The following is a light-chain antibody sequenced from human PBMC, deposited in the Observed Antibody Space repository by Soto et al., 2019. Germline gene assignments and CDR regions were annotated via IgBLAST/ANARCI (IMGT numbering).Light chain of an antibody. V-gene: IGKV3-20*01. CDR2: GAS. Sequence: ENVLTQSPGTLSLSPGQRATLSCRASQSVSSNYLAWLQQKPGQAPRLLIYGASTRAAGIPDRFSGSGSGTDFTLTISRLEPEDFAMYYCQQYATLPQTFGQGTKVEIK. J-gene: IGKJ1*01. CDR3: QQYATLPQT. CDR1: QSVSSNY.